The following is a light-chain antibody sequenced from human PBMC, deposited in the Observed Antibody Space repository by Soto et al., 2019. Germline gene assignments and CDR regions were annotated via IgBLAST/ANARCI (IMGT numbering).Light chain of an antibody. V-gene: IGKV3-15*01. J-gene: IGKJ1*01. CDR2: GAS. Sequence: EVVMTQSPATLSMSPGERATLSCRASQSVSSSLAWYQQKPGQAPRLLIYGASTRATGIPDRFSGSGSETAFTLTISSLQAEDFAIYYCQQYNNWWTFGQGTKVEI. CDR1: QSVSSS. CDR3: QQYNNWWT.